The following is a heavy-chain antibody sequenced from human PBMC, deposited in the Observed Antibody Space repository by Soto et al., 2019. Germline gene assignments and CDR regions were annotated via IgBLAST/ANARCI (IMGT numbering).Heavy chain of an antibody. J-gene: IGHJ6*02. CDR2: FMPMFVTS. V-gene: IGHV1-69*01. CDR1: GGKFSIYA. CDR3: ARDMWSEKPPRYYSGMDV. D-gene: IGHD3-10*01. Sequence: QVQLVQSGAEVREPGSSVKVSCTASGGKFSIYAISWVRQAPGQGLEWMGGFMPMFVTSNYAQKFNGRVTITADESTRTVYMELSSLMSEDTAIYYCARDMWSEKPPRYYSGMDVWCHGNTVTVSS.